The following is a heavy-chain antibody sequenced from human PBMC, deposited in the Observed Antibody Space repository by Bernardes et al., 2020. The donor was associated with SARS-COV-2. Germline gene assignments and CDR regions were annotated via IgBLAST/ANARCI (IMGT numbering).Heavy chain of an antibody. CDR2: LDPSGPIL. V-gene: IGHV3-74*01. D-gene: IGHD3-16*01. Sequence: GGSLSLSCAASGFTVSGDWLHWVRQAPGTGLVWVSRLDPSGPILNHADSVKGRFTISRDNAENTLYLQMNSLRAEDTAVYYCSRDTFGPKDFWGQGTLVTVSS. CDR3: SRDTFGPKDF. J-gene: IGHJ4*02. CDR1: GFTVSGDW.